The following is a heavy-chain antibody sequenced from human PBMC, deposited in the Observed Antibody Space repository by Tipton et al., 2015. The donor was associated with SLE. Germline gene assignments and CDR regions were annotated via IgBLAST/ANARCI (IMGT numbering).Heavy chain of an antibody. CDR2: VFSSGST. V-gene: IGHV4-59*11. CDR3: SRGGGRLGN. J-gene: IGHJ4*02. CDR1: GGSISSQY. D-gene: IGHD3-16*01. Sequence: PGLVKPSETLSLTCTVSGGSISSQYWSWIRQPPGKGLEWIGYVFSSGSTNYNPSLKSRVAISVDTSKNQFSLRLSSVTAADTAVYYCSRGGGRLGNWGQGTLLTLSS.